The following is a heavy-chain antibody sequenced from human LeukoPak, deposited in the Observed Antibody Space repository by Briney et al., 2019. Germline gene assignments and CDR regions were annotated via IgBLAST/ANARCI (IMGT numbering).Heavy chain of an antibody. CDR3: AKDRLAPSPQYYFDY. D-gene: IGHD6-19*01. Sequence: QPGGSLRLSCAASGFTFSSYATSWVRQAPGKGLEWVSVISGSGGTTYYADSVKGRFTISRDNSKSTLYLQMNTLRAEDTAVYYCAKDRLAPSPQYYFDYWGQGTLVTVSS. CDR1: GFTFSSYA. J-gene: IGHJ4*02. V-gene: IGHV3-23*01. CDR2: ISGSGGTT.